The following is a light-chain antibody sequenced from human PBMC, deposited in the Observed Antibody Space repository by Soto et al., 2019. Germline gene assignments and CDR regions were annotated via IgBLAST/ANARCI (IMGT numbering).Light chain of an antibody. CDR2: GAS. J-gene: IGKJ3*01. V-gene: IGKV1-33*01. CDR3: QHYDNLPPFT. Sequence: DIQMTQSPSSLTAAVGARVSITCQASQNIRTSLSWFQQKPGRAPKLLIYGASYLETGVPSRFRGSGSGTDFTYTISSLPLEDIGTYYCQHYDNLPPFTFGPGTKVDIK. CDR1: QNIRTS.